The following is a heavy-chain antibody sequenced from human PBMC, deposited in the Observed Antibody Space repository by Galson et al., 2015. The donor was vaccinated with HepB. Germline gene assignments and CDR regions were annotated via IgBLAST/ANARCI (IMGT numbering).Heavy chain of an antibody. CDR3: ARRGYYDSNPLDY. D-gene: IGHD3-22*01. V-gene: IGHV5-10-1*01. CDR2: IDPSDSYT. J-gene: IGHJ4*02. CDR1: GYSFTSYW. Sequence: QSGAEVKQPGESLRISCKGTGYSFTSYWIIWVRQMPGKGLEWMGRIDPSDSYTNYSPSFQGHITISVDKSISTAYVQWSSLQASDTAKYYCARRGYYDSNPLDYWGQGTLVTVSS.